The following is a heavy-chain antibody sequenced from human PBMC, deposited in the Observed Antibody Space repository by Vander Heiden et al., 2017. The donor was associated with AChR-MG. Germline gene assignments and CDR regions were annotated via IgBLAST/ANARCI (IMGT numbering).Heavy chain of an antibody. CDR1: GGSFSGYY. CDR2: INHSGST. J-gene: IGHJ4*02. D-gene: IGHD4-17*01. V-gene: IGHV4-34*01. Sequence: QVQLQQWGAGLLKPSETLSLTCAVYGGSFSGYYWSWLRQPPGKGLEWIGEINHSGSTNYNPSLKSRVTISVDTSKNQFSLKLSSVTAADTAVYYCARGPANATVTTYGYFDYWGQGTLVTVSS. CDR3: ARGPANATVTTYGYFDY.